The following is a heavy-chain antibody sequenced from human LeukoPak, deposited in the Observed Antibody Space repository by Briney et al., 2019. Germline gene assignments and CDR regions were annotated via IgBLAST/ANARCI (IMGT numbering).Heavy chain of an antibody. D-gene: IGHD5-18*01. V-gene: IGHV4-34*01. CDR1: GGSFSGYY. CDR2: INHSGST. CDR3: ARRSQQIWVRTFDY. J-gene: IGHJ4*02. Sequence: SETLSLTCAVYGGSFSGYYWSWIRQPPGKGLEWIGEINHSGSTNYNPSLKSRVTISVDTSKNQFSLKLSSVTAADTAVYYCARRSQQIWVRTFDYWGQGTLVTVSS.